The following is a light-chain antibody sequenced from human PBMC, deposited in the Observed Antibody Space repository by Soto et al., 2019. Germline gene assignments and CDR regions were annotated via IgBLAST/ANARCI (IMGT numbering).Light chain of an antibody. CDR1: SSDVGGYNY. CDR2: EVS. V-gene: IGLV2-8*01. CDR3: SSYAGSNNFV. Sequence: QSALTQPPSASRSPGQSVTISCTGTSSDVGGYNYVSWYQQHPGIAPKLMIYEVSKRPSGVPDRFSGSKSGNTASLTVSGLQAEDEADYYCSSYAGSNNFVFGTGTKVTVL. J-gene: IGLJ1*01.